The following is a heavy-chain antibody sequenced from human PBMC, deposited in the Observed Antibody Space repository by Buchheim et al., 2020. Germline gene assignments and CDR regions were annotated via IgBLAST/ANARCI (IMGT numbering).Heavy chain of an antibody. CDR3: ARGSKYRVGALFDY. Sequence: QVQLQQWGAGLLKPSETLSLTCAVYGGSFSGYYWSWIRQPPGKGLEWIGEINHSGSTNYNPSLKSRVTISVDTSKNQFSLQLSSVTAADTAVYYCARGSKYRVGALFDYWGQGTL. J-gene: IGHJ4*02. D-gene: IGHD1-26*01. V-gene: IGHV4-34*01. CDR1: GGSFSGYY. CDR2: INHSGST.